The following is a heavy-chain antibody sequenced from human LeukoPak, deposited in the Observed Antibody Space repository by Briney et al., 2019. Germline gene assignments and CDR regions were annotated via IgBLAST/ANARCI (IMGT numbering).Heavy chain of an antibody. CDR3: ARVSRSRGEWLFDN. CDR2: INTNTGNP. D-gene: IGHD3-3*01. V-gene: IGHV7-4-1*02. CDR1: GYTFTSYA. J-gene: IGHJ4*02. Sequence: APVKGSFKASGYTFTSYALKWVRPAPGQGVEWVGWINTNTGNPTYAQGFTGRFVFSLDTSVSTAYLQISTLKAEDIAVYYCARVSRSRGEWLFDNWGQGTLVTVSS.